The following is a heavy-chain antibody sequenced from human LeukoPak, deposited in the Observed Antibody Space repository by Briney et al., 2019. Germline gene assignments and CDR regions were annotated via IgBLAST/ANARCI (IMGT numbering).Heavy chain of an antibody. CDR2: ISSGSSYI. D-gene: IGHD1-26*01. J-gene: IGHJ4*02. CDR1: GLTFSRYS. Sequence: GGSLRLSCAASGLTFSRYSMNWVRQAPGKGLEWVSSISSGSSYIYYADSVKGRFTISRDNAKKSLYLQMNSLRAEDTAVYYCASEQSGNYYRPFDSWGQGTLVTVSS. V-gene: IGHV3-21*01. CDR3: ASEQSGNYYRPFDS.